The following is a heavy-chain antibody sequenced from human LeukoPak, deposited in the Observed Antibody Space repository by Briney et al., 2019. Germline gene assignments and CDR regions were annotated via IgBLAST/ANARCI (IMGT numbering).Heavy chain of an antibody. J-gene: IGHJ4*02. CDR3: ARGEAAGYCSGGSCRNFDY. V-gene: IGHV1-46*03. D-gene: IGHD2-15*01. CDR2: INPSGGST. Sequence: ASAKVSCKASGYTFTSYYMHWVRQAPGQGLEWMGIINPSGGSTSYAQKFQGRVTMTRDTSTSTVYMELSSLRSEDTAVYYCARGEAAGYCSGGSCRNFDYWGQGTLVTVSS. CDR1: GYTFTSYY.